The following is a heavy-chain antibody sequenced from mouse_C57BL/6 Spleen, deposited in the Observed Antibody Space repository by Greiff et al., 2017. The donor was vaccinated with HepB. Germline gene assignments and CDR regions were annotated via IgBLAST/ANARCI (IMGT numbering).Heavy chain of an antibody. CDR1: GFTFSDYG. V-gene: IGHV5-17*01. D-gene: IGHD1-1*01. J-gene: IGHJ2*01. Sequence: DVMLVESGGGLVKPGGSLKLSCAASGFTFSDYGMHWVRQAPEKGLEWVAYISSGSSTIYYTDTVKGRFTISRDNAKNTLCLQMTSLRSEDTAVYYCARSYYASKSHFDYWGQGTTLTVSS. CDR2: ISSGSSTI. CDR3: ARSYYASKSHFDY.